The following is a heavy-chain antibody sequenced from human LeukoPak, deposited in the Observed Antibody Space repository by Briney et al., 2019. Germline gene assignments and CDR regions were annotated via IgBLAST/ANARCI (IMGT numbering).Heavy chain of an antibody. Sequence: SETLSLTCTISGGSVSDYYWSWIRQPPGKGLEWIGNIFYSGSTYYSPSLKSRVTISLDTSRNQFSLKLNSVTAADTAVYYCAKSNGYGLVDIWGQGTMVTVSS. D-gene: IGHD3-10*01. CDR1: GGSVSDYY. CDR3: AKSNGYGLVDI. CDR2: IFYSGST. V-gene: IGHV4-59*02. J-gene: IGHJ3*02.